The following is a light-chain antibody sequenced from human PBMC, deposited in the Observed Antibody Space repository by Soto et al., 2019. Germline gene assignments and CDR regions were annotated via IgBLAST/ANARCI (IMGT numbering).Light chain of an antibody. CDR3: TSYTSRSTLV. J-gene: IGLJ2*01. CDR1: SSDIGGYNY. CDR2: EVT. V-gene: IGLV2-14*01. Sequence: QSALTQPASVSGSPGQPVTISCAGTSSDIGGYNYVSWYQQHPDKAPKLIIYEVTNRPSGVSHRFSGSKSGNTASLTISGLQTEDEADYYCTSYTSRSTLVFGGGTKLTVL.